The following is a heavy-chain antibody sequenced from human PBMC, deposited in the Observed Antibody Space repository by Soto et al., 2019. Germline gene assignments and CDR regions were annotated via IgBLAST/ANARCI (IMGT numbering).Heavy chain of an antibody. V-gene: IGHV1-69*02. CDR2: AIPVLGVT. D-gene: IGHD2-21*02. J-gene: IGHJ6*02. CDR1: GDTFSSYT. Sequence: QVQLVQPGAELKKPGSSVKVSCRSGGDTFSSYTVSWVRQAPGQGLEWMGRAIPVLGVTNYARKFQGRVSITAEKSTSTAYLELRSLTSEDSGVYYCARRRYCGADCYSQYYYGMDIWGQGTTVTVSS. CDR3: ARRRYCGADCYSQYYYGMDI.